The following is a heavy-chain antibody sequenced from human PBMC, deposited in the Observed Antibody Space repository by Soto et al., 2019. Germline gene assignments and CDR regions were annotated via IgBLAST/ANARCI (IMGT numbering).Heavy chain of an antibody. J-gene: IGHJ3*02. Sequence: GGSLRLSCAASGFTFSSYGMHWVRQAPGKGLEWVAVISYDGSNKYYADSVKGRFTISRDNSKNTLYLQMNSLRAEDTAVYYCAKDVRAPIDRDAFDIWGQGTMVTVSS. CDR2: ISYDGSNK. D-gene: IGHD3-16*02. CDR3: AKDVRAPIDRDAFDI. CDR1: GFTFSSYG. V-gene: IGHV3-30*18.